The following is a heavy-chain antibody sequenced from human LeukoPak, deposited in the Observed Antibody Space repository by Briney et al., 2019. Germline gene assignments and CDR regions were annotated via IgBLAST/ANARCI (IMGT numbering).Heavy chain of an antibody. Sequence: PGRSLRLSCEATGFIFSSYAMHWVRQAPGKGLEWLTVISDDGSNTYYADSVKGRFTISRDNSKNTLYLQMNSLRAEDTAVYYCAKTGTPWYYFDYWGQGTLVTVSS. V-gene: IGHV3-30-3*02. CDR2: ISDDGSNT. J-gene: IGHJ4*02. CDR3: AKTGTPWYYFDY. CDR1: GFIFSSYA. D-gene: IGHD6-13*01.